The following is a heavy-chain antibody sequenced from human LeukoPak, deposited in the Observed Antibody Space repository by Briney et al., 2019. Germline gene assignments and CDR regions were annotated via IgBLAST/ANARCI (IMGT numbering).Heavy chain of an antibody. J-gene: IGHJ3*02. CDR2: ISSSSSYI. Sequence: GGSLRLSCAASGFTFSSYSMNWVRQAPGKGLGWVSSISSSSSYIYYADSVKGRFTISRDNAKNSLYLQMNSLRAEDTAVYYCARVGGYDAFDIWGQGTMVTVSS. CDR3: ARVGGYDAFDI. CDR1: GFTFSSYS. V-gene: IGHV3-21*01. D-gene: IGHD6-25*01.